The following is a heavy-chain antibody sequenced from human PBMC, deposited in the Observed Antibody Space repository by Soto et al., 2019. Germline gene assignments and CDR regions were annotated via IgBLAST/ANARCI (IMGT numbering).Heavy chain of an antibody. Sequence: EVQLVESGGGLVQPGGSLRLSCAASGFPFSTYSMNWVRQAPGKRLEWLSYISDVGRTIYYADSVKGRFTISRDNAKNSLYLDMDSLRDEDTGVYYCVRAYSFYRSVTPGYWGQGALVTVSS. CDR1: GFPFSTYS. V-gene: IGHV3-48*02. D-gene: IGHD4-17*01. CDR2: ISDVGRTI. J-gene: IGHJ4*02. CDR3: VRAYSFYRSVTPGY.